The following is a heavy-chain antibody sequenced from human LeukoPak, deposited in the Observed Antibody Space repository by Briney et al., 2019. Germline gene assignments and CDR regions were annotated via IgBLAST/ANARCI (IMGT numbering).Heavy chain of an antibody. V-gene: IGHV3-23*01. CDR2: ISGSGYST. Sequence: PGGSLRLSCAAPGFTFSSSAMSWVRQAPGQGLAWVSAISGSGYSTYYADSVKGRFTISRDNSKNTLYLQMNSLRAEDTAVYYCAKVSWSSGSYSGGYWGQGTLVTVSS. CDR3: AKVSWSSGSYSGGY. J-gene: IGHJ4*02. D-gene: IGHD1-26*01. CDR1: GFTFSSSA.